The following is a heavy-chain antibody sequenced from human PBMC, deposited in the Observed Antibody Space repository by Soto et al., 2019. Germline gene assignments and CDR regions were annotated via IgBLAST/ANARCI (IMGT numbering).Heavy chain of an antibody. D-gene: IGHD1-26*01. Sequence: QLQLQESGPGLVKPSETLSLTCTVSGASISSNSFHWGWIRQPPGKGMEWIATIYYDGSTYYKPSLKSRVTITADTSKNQFSLNLTSVTAADTAMYHCARRVGATPPRDWGQGTLVIVSS. CDR3: ARRVGATPPRD. V-gene: IGHV4-39*01. J-gene: IGHJ4*02. CDR1: GASISSNSFH. CDR2: IYYDGST.